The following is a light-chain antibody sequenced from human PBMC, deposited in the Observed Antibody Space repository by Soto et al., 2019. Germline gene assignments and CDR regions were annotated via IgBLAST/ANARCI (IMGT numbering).Light chain of an antibody. V-gene: IGLV2-23*01. CDR3: CSYTRGGSFV. J-gene: IGLJ1*01. CDR1: SSDIANYNL. Sequence: QSALTQPASVSGSPGQSITLTCTGTSSDIANYNLVSWYQQYPGKAPKLIIYEASKRPSGVSNRFSGSKSGNTASLTISGLQAEDGADYYCCSYTRGGSFVFGSGTKVTVL. CDR2: EAS.